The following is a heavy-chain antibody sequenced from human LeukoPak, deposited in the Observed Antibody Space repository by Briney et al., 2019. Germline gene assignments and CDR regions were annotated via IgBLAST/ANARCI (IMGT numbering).Heavy chain of an antibody. CDR2: INHSGST. D-gene: IGHD4-11*01. Sequence: SETLSLTCALYGGSFSGYYWSWIRQPPGKGLEWIGEINHSGSTNYNPSLKSRVTISVDTSKNQFSLKLSSVTAADTAVYYCARASDYSRYYYYYMDVWGKGTTVTVSS. CDR1: GGSFSGYY. J-gene: IGHJ6*03. V-gene: IGHV4-34*01. CDR3: ARASDYSRYYYYYMDV.